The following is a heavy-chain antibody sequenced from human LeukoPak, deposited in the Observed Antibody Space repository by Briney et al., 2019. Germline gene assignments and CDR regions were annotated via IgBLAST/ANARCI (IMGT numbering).Heavy chain of an antibody. CDR3: ARGVY. CDR1: GASINSAGYY. J-gene: IGHJ4*02. Sequence: SQTLSLTCTVSGASINSAGYYWSWIRQLPGKGLEWIGYISYTGSTYYNPSLKSRVIISRDTSKNQFSLKLSSVTAAGTAIYYCARGVYWGQGTLVTVSS. V-gene: IGHV4-31*03. CDR2: ISYTGST.